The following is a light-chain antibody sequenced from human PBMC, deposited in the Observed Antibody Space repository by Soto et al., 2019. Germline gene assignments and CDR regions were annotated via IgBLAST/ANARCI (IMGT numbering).Light chain of an antibody. Sequence: QSALTQPASVSGSPGQSITISCTGTSGDVGGYKYVSWFQQHPGKAPKLMIYEVSNRPSGVSNRFSGSKSGNTASLTISGLQAEDEGDYYCSSYTSSSTVVFGGGTKLTVL. CDR2: EVS. CDR3: SSYTSSSTVV. CDR1: SGDVGGYKY. V-gene: IGLV2-14*01. J-gene: IGLJ2*01.